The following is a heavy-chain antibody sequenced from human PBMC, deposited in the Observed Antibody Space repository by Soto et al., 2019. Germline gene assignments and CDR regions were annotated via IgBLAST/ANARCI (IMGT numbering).Heavy chain of an antibody. CDR3: ARRELVSCGGDCYSKYFQY. CDR1: GFTFSSYW. D-gene: IGHD2-21*02. Sequence: GGSLRLSCAASGFTFSSYWMSWVRQAPGKGLEWVANIKQDGSEKYYVDSVKGRFTISRDNAKNSLYLQMNSLRAEDTAVYYCARRELVSCGGDCYSKYFQYWGQGTLVTVSS. V-gene: IGHV3-7*01. J-gene: IGHJ1*01. CDR2: IKQDGSEK.